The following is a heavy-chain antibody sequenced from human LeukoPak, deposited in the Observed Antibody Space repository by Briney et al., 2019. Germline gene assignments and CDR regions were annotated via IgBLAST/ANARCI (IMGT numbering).Heavy chain of an antibody. J-gene: IGHJ3*02. CDR1: GGTFSSYA. CDR3: ARGVDTAMDRAFDI. V-gene: IGHV1-69*04. D-gene: IGHD5-18*01. CDR2: IIPILGIA. Sequence: VASVKVSCKASGGTFSSYAISWVGQAPGQGLEWMGRIIPILGIANYAQKFQGRVTITADKSTSTAYMELSSLRSEDTAVYYCARGVDTAMDRAFDIWGQGTMVTVSS.